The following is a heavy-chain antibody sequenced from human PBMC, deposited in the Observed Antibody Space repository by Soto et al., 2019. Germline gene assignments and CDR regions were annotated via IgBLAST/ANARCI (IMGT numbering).Heavy chain of an antibody. Sequence: PGGSLRLSCAASRFTLSNSWMSWVRQAPGKGLEWVGRIKSKTDGGTTDYAAPVKGRFTISRDDSKNTLYLQMNSLKTEDTAVYYCTTDLYSSSWYHYYYYYMDVWGKGTTVTVSS. D-gene: IGHD6-13*01. CDR3: TTDLYSSSWYHYYYYYMDV. J-gene: IGHJ6*03. V-gene: IGHV3-15*01. CDR1: RFTLSNSW. CDR2: IKSKTDGGTT.